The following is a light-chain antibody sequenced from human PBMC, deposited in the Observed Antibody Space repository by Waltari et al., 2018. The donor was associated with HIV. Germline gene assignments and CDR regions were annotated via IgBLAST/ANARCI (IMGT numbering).Light chain of an antibody. CDR2: EVT. CDR1: TSDGGGYDY. J-gene: IGLJ2*01. Sequence: QSALTQPASVSGSPGQSITIACTGTTSDGGGYDYVSWYQQHPGKAPKLMIFEVTYRPSGVSHRFSGSKSGNTASLTISGLQAEDEADYYCTSYRSGSTLVVGGGTKVTVL. CDR3: TSYRSGSTLV. V-gene: IGLV2-14*01.